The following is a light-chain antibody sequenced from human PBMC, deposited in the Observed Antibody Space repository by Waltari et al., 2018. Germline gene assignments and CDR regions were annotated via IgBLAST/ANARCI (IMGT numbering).Light chain of an antibody. Sequence: EIVLTQSPATLSLSPGERATLSCRASQSVSHSLAWYQQKPGQAPRLLIYDASNMATCIPARFSGSASWTHCTLTISRLEPEDFALYYGQQSSRWPPPTFGKGTKVEIK. J-gene: IGKJ1*01. V-gene: IGKV3-11*01. CDR2: DAS. CDR1: QSVSHS. CDR3: QQSSRWPPPT.